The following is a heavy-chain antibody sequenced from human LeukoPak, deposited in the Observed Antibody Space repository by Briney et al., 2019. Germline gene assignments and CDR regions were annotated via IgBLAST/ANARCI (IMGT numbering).Heavy chain of an antibody. D-gene: IGHD3-22*01. Sequence: PGGSLRLSCAASGFTVSSNYMSWVRQAPGKGLEWVSVIYSGGSTYYADSVKGRFTISRDNSKNTLYLQMNSLRAEDTAVYYCARFYDSSGYYYYYYMDVWGKGTTVTISS. CDR1: GFTVSSNY. CDR3: ARFYDSSGYYYYYYMDV. CDR2: IYSGGST. J-gene: IGHJ6*03. V-gene: IGHV3-53*01.